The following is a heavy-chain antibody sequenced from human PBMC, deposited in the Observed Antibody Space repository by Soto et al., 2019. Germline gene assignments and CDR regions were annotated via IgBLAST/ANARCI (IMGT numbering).Heavy chain of an antibody. CDR1: GFSLTTSGVG. CDR3: AHRILRTVFGLVTTTAIYFDF. V-gene: IGHV2-5*02. D-gene: IGHD3-3*01. CDR2: IYWDDDK. J-gene: IGHJ4*02. Sequence: QITLNESGPTVVKPAETLTLTCTFSGFSLTTSGVGVGWIRQSPGNAPEWLALIYWDDDKRYSASLKSRLTIPKDTSKNQVVLTMASVDPADTATYYCAHRILRTVFGLVTTTAIYFDFWGQGTPVVVSS.